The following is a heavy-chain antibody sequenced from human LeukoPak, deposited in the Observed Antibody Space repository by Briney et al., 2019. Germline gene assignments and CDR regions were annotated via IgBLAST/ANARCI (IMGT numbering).Heavy chain of an antibody. D-gene: IGHD3-22*01. Sequence: GGSLRLSCAASGFSFTSFWMSWVRQAPGKGLEWVGNIRQDGGEKYYVDSVKGRFTISRDNAKNSLYLQMNSLRAEDTAVYYCARGYSDSSGIDYWGQGTLVTVSS. V-gene: IGHV3-7*04. CDR2: IRQDGGEK. J-gene: IGHJ4*02. CDR1: GFSFTSFW. CDR3: ARGYSDSSGIDY.